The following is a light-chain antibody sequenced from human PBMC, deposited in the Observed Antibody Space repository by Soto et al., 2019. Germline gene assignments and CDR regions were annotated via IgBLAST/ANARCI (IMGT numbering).Light chain of an antibody. CDR1: QSVSSSY. Sequence: IVMTQSPATLSVSPGERATLSCRASQSVSSSYLAWYQQKPGQAPRLLIYGASSRATGIPDRFSGSGSGTDFTLTISRLEPEDFAVYYCQQCGSSPLTFGGGTKVDIK. J-gene: IGKJ4*01. CDR2: GAS. CDR3: QQCGSSPLT. V-gene: IGKV3-20*01.